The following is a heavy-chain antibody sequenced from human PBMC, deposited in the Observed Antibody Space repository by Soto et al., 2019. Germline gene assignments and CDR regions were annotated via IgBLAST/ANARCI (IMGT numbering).Heavy chain of an antibody. Sequence: QVQLVQSGAEVKKPGASVKVSCKASGYTFTSYYMHWVRLAPGQGLEWMGIINPDGGGTSYAQQFQGRVIMTRDTSTSTVYMEMSSLISEDTAVYYCAVGGNYLGMDVWGQGTTVTVSS. V-gene: IGHV1-46*01. J-gene: IGHJ6*02. CDR1: GYTFTSYY. CDR3: AVGGNYLGMDV. CDR2: INPDGGGT.